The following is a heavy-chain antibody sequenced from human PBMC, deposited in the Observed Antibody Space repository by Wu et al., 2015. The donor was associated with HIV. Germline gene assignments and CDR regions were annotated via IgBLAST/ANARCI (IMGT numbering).Heavy chain of an antibody. V-gene: IGHV1-2*02. CDR1: RSTFTGYH. D-gene: IGHD3-9*01. CDR2: INPNGGGT. J-gene: IGHJ4*02. CDR3: AHSENDWLLVDY. Sequence: QVQLVQSGAEVKKPGASVKVSCKASRSTFTGYHLHWVRQAPGQGLEWMGWINPNGGGTKYAQKFQGRVTMTRDTSISTAYLELSRLKSDDTAMYYSAHSENDWLLVDYWGQGTLVTVSS.